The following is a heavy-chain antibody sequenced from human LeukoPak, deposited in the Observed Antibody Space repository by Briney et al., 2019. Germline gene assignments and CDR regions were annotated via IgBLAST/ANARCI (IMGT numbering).Heavy chain of an antibody. CDR2: ISGSGGTT. CDR1: GFTFSSHA. D-gene: IGHD3-10*01. Sequence: GGSLRLSCAASGFTFSSHAVSWVRQAPGKGLEWVSAISGSGGTTYYADSVKGRFTISRDNSKNTLYLQMNSLRAEDTAVYYCAKDWLPLIRGIDYWGQGTLVTVSS. CDR3: AKDWLPLIRGIDY. V-gene: IGHV3-23*01. J-gene: IGHJ4*02.